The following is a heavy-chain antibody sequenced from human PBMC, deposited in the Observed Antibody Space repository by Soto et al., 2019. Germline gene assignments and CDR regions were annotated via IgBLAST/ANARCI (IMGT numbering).Heavy chain of an antibody. CDR2: ISGGGDTT. J-gene: IGHJ4*02. D-gene: IGHD3-10*01. Sequence: EVQLLESGGGLVQPGGSLRLSCAASGFTFNNYAMTWVRQAPGKGLEWVSAISGGGDTTSYADSVKGRFTVSRDGSKTKLYLQMSSLRAEDTALYYCAKGRGGSGSLTPRVDFWGQGTLVTVSS. V-gene: IGHV3-23*01. CDR3: AKGRGGSGSLTPRVDF. CDR1: GFTFNNYA.